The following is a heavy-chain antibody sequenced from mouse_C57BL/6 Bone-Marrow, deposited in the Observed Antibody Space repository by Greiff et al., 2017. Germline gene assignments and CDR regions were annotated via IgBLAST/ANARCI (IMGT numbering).Heavy chain of an antibody. J-gene: IGHJ4*01. CDR2: ISDGGSYT. Sequence: EVQGVESGGGLVKPGGSLKLSCAASGFTFSSYAMSWVRQTPEKRLEWVATISDGGSYTYYPDNVKGRFTISRDNAKNNLYLQMSHLKSEDTAMYYCARERYDYYAMDCWGQGTSVTVSS. CDR3: ARERYDYYAMDC. V-gene: IGHV5-4*01. CDR1: GFTFSSYA. D-gene: IGHD2-10*02.